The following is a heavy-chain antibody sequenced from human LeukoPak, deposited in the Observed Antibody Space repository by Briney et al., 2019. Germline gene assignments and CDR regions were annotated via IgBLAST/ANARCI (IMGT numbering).Heavy chain of an antibody. CDR3: ARDRGSDDPIDY. CDR2: IWHDGTKK. V-gene: IGHV3-33*01. J-gene: IGHJ4*02. D-gene: IGHD2-15*01. Sequence: GGSPRLSCSASGFTFSSYGMHWVRQAPGKGLEWVAVIWHDGTKKYYADPVKGRFTVSRDNSKNTLSLQMDSLRAEDSAAYYCARDRGSDDPIDYWGQGILVTVSS. CDR1: GFTFSSYG.